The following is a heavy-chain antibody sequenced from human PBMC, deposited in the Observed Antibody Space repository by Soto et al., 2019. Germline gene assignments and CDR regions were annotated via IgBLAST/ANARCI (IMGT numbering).Heavy chain of an antibody. CDR2: ISYDGSNK. Sequence: PGGSLRLSCAASGFTFSSYAMHRVRQAPGKGLEWVAVISYDGSNKYYADSVKGRFTISRDNAKNSVHLQMNSLRDEDTAVYYCVRFSILVSGRGRGAFFDSWGQGTPVTVSS. D-gene: IGHD6-19*01. V-gene: IGHV3-30-3*01. CDR3: VRFSILVSGRGRGAFFDS. J-gene: IGHJ4*02. CDR1: GFTFSSYA.